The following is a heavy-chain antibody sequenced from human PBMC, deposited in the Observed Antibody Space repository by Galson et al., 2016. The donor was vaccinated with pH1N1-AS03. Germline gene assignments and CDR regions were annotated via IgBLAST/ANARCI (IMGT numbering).Heavy chain of an antibody. D-gene: IGHD1-14*01. J-gene: IGHJ6*02. V-gene: IGHV3-21*01. CDR1: GFTFNRYS. Sequence: SLRLSCAGSGFTFNRYSLNWGRQAPGKGLEWVSSITSSSSSIYYADSVKGRFTISRDNAKNSLYLQMNSLRAEDTAVYFCARDRYGGNFGMDVWGQGTTVTVSS. CDR3: ARDRYGGNFGMDV. CDR2: ITSSSSSI.